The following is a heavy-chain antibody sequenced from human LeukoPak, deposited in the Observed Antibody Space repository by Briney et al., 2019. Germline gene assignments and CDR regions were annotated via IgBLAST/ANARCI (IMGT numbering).Heavy chain of an antibody. J-gene: IGHJ6*02. D-gene: IGHD5-24*01. CDR2: IYSARST. V-gene: IGHV3-66*01. CDR3: ARGRFSGMDV. Sequence: PGGSLRLSCVAFGFIGSDNYMNWVRQAPGKGLEWVSVIYSARSTYYPDSVRGRFTISRDNSKNTLYLQMHSLRAEDTAVYYCARGRFSGMDVWGRGTTVTVSS. CDR1: GFIGSDNY.